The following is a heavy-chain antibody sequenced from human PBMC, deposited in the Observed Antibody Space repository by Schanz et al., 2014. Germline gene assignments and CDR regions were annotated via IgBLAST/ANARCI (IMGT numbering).Heavy chain of an antibody. CDR3: ARIGGSVFDY. Sequence: VQLVESGGGVVQPGRSLRLSCAASGFTFSGYGMHWVRQIPGKGLEWVSAISASGGTIYYADSVKGRFTISRDNSKNALYLQMNSLRAEDTAVYYCARIGGSVFDYWAQGTLVTVSS. J-gene: IGHJ4*02. CDR2: ISASGGTI. CDR1: GFTFSGYG. D-gene: IGHD3-10*01. V-gene: IGHV3-21*04.